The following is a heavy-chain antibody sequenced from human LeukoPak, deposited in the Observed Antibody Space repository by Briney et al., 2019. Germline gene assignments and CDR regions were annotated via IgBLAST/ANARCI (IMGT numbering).Heavy chain of an antibody. CDR1: GYTFTGYY. J-gene: IGHJ5*02. Sequence: GASVKVSCKASGYTFTGYYMHWVRQAPGHGLEWMGWMNPNSGGTNYAQDFHGRVTMTRDTSISTAYMELSRLRSDDTAVYYCARAGDSANLAWGQGTLVTVSS. V-gene: IGHV1-2*02. CDR3: ARAGDSANLA. CDR2: MNPNSGGT. D-gene: IGHD4/OR15-4a*01.